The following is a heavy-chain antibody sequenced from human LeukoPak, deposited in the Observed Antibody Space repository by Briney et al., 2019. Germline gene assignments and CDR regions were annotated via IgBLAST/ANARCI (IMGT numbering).Heavy chain of an antibody. Sequence: ASVKVSCKASGYTFTSYGISWVRQAPGQGLEWMGWISAYNGNTNYAQKLQGRVTMTTDTSTSTAYMELSSLRSEDTAVYYCARDFQTGGSVTIFGVVNTVYGMDVWGQGTTVTVSS. J-gene: IGHJ6*02. CDR2: ISAYNGNT. D-gene: IGHD3-3*01. CDR1: GYTFTSYG. CDR3: ARDFQTGGSVTIFGVVNTVYGMDV. V-gene: IGHV1-18*01.